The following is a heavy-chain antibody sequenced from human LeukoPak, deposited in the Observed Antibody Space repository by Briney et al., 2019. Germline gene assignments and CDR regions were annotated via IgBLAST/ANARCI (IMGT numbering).Heavy chain of an antibody. CDR2: ISSGSSYI. V-gene: IGHV3-21*01. D-gene: IGHD3-10*01. Sequence: RGALRHSCADPGFTFRSYGMNWVRQAPGKGLEWVSYISSGSSYIYYADSVKGRFTITRNNAKNSLNLKMNSLRADDSAVYYCARVGVKGGWYFDRWGRGTLVTASS. CDR1: GFTFRSYG. J-gene: IGHJ2*01. CDR3: ARVGVKGGWYFDR.